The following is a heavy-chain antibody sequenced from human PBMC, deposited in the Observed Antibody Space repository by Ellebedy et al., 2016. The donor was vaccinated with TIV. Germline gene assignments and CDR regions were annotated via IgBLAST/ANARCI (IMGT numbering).Heavy chain of an antibody. CDR1: GFTFNTYA. Sequence: GVSLKISCAASGFTFNTYAIHWVRQAPGKGLDWVALISYDGSNKYYAGSVKGRFSISRDNSKKTLYLQMNSLRVEDSAIYYCARAPMDYWGQGTLVTVSS. J-gene: IGHJ4*02. V-gene: IGHV3-30-3*01. CDR2: ISYDGSNK. CDR3: ARAPMDY.